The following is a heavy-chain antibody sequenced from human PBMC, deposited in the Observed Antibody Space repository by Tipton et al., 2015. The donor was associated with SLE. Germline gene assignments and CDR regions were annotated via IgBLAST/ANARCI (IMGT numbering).Heavy chain of an antibody. CDR2: IYTSGST. J-gene: IGHJ5*02. CDR1: GGSISSGSYY. CDR3: ARSGYDILTLKFDP. Sequence: TLSLTCTVSGGSISSGSYYWSWIRQPAGKGLEWIGYIYTSGSTNYNPSLKSRVTISVDTSKNQFSLKLSSVTAADTAVYYCARSGYDILTLKFDPWGQGTLVTGSS. D-gene: IGHD3-9*01. V-gene: IGHV4-61*09.